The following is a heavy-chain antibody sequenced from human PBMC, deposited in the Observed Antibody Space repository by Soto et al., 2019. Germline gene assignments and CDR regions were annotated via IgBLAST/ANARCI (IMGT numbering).Heavy chain of an antibody. Sequence: ASVKVSCKASGYSFTDYHIHWVRQAPGQGPEWMGIINPTSGGTSYAQNLQGRVTMTRDTSTRTVYMELNSLRSDDTAVYYCARGPGASGLDVWGQGTTVTVSS. CDR1: GYSFTDYH. J-gene: IGHJ6*02. CDR2: INPTSGGT. D-gene: IGHD2-8*02. V-gene: IGHV1-46*01. CDR3: ARGPGASGLDV.